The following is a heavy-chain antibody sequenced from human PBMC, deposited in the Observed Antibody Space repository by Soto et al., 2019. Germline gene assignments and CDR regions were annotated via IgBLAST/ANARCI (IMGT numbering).Heavy chain of an antibody. CDR2: IYWDDDK. CDR3: AHSNGDYGSGSYCIPLFDY. V-gene: IGHV2-5*02. CDR1: GFSLSTSGVG. Sequence: QITLKESGPTLVKPTQTLTLTCTFSGFSLSTSGVGVGWIRQPPGKALEWLALIYWDDDKRYSPSLKSRLTITKDTSKNQVVLTMPNMDPVDTATYYCAHSNGDYGSGSYCIPLFDYWGQGTLVTVSS. D-gene: IGHD3-10*01. J-gene: IGHJ4*02.